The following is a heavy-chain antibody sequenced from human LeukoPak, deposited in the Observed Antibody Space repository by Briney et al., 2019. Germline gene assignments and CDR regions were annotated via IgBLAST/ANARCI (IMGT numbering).Heavy chain of an antibody. CDR2: IYPGDSDT. J-gene: IGHJ5*02. D-gene: IGHD2-21*02. Sequence: GESLKISCKGSGYSFTSYWIGWVRQMPGKGLEWMGIIYPGDSDTRYSPSFQGQVTISADKSISTAYPQWSSLKASDTAMYYCARHSQYCGGDCYQNNWFDPWGQGTLVTVSS. CDR3: ARHSQYCGGDCYQNNWFDP. V-gene: IGHV5-51*01. CDR1: GYSFTSYW.